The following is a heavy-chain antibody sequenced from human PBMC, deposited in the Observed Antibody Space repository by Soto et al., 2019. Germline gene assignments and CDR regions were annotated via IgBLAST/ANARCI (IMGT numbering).Heavy chain of an antibody. J-gene: IGHJ6*02. Sequence: QVQLVESGGGVVQPGRSLRLSCAASGFTFSSYGMHWVRQAPGKGLEWVAVISYDGSNKYYADSVKGRFTISRDNFKNTLYLQMNSLRAEDTAVYYCAKVGIAVAGTGYYYGMDVWGQGTTVTVSS. V-gene: IGHV3-30*18. CDR1: GFTFSSYG. CDR3: AKVGIAVAGTGYYYGMDV. D-gene: IGHD6-19*01. CDR2: ISYDGSNK.